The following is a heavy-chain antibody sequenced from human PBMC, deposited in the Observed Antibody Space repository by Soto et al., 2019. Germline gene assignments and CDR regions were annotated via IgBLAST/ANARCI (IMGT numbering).Heavy chain of an antibody. CDR3: AREVRQLAPPVYFDY. CDR1: GYTFTSYA. Sequence: SVKVSCKASGYTFTSYAISWVRQAPGQGLEWMGGIIPIFGTANYAQKFQGRVTITADESTSTAYMELSSLRSEDTAVYYCAREVRQLAPPVYFDYWGQGTLVTVSS. J-gene: IGHJ4*02. D-gene: IGHD6-6*01. CDR2: IIPIFGTA. V-gene: IGHV1-69*13.